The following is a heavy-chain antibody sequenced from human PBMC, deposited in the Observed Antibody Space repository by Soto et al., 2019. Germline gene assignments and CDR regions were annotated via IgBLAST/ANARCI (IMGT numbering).Heavy chain of an antibody. V-gene: IGHV1-46*03. CDR3: ARGPSGDNWFDP. J-gene: IGHJ5*02. Sequence: GASVEVSCKASGYTFTSYYIHWVRQAPGQGLEWMGVINPSGGSTSYAQKFQGRVTMTRDTSTSTVYMELSSLRSEDTAGYDCARGPSGDNWFDPWGQGTLVTASS. D-gene: IGHD4-17*01. CDR2: INPSGGST. CDR1: GYTFTSYY.